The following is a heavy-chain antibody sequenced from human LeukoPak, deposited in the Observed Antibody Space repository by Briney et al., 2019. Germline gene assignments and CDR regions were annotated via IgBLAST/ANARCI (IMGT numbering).Heavy chain of an antibody. CDR2: TYYSGST. Sequence: PSETLSLTCTVSGGSISCSSYCWGWIRQPPGKGLEWIGSTYYSGSTYYNPSLKSRVTISVDTSKNQFSLKLSSVTAADTAVYYCARHPWLVALYFDYWGQGTLVTVSS. J-gene: IGHJ4*02. V-gene: IGHV4-39*01. CDR1: GGSISCSSYC. D-gene: IGHD6-19*01. CDR3: ARHPWLVALYFDY.